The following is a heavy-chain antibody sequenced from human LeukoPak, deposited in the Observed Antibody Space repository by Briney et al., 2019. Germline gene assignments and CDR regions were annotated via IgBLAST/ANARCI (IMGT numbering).Heavy chain of an antibody. Sequence: SETLSLTCTVSGGSISSSGYYWGWIRQPPGKGLEWIGSMYYSGSTNYNPSVKSRVSISADTSRNQFSLNLSSVTAADTAVYYCYTTSGGRPHWGQGTLVTVSS. CDR2: MYYSGST. CDR1: GGSISSSGYY. V-gene: IGHV4-39*01. CDR3: YTTSGGRPH. D-gene: IGHD2-2*02. J-gene: IGHJ4*02.